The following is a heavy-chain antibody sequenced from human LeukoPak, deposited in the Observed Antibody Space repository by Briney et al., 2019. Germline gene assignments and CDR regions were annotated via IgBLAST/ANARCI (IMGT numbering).Heavy chain of an antibody. CDR3: SKKGQSEDYGKPG. V-gene: IGHV3-23*01. Sequence: GGSLRLSWAASGFTLGTYDMYWVRQAPGKGLECVSSISRSGGSTYYADSVKGRFTISRDNSKNTLYLQMSSLRADDTAVYYCSKKGQSEDYGKPGWGQGTLVTVSS. J-gene: IGHJ4*02. CDR2: ISRSGGST. D-gene: IGHD4-17*01. CDR1: GFTLGTYD.